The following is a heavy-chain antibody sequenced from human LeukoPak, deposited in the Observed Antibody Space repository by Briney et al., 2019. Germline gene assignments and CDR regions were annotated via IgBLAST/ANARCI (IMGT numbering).Heavy chain of an antibody. J-gene: IGHJ4*02. CDR3: ARTKGRAVGQTAFQY. D-gene: IGHD1-26*01. CDR2: MGYGGRT. Sequence: SETLSLTCTVSGGSISSGSYYWSWIRQPAGKGLEWIGTMGYGGRTYFSPSLKSRVSLSIDMSRTYFSLILKSVSAADTAVYYCARTKGRAVGQTAFQYWGQGTLVTVSA. CDR1: GGSISSGSYY. V-gene: IGHV4-39*07.